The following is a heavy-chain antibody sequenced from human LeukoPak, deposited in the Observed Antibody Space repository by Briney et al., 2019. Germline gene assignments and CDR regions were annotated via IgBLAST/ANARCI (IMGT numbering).Heavy chain of an antibody. Sequence: GGSLRLSCAASGLTFSNYAMSWVRQAPGKGLEWVSGISDSGGSTYYADSVKGRFIISRDNSKNTLYLQMNSLRAEDTAVYYCAKADAFDIWGQGTMVTVSS. J-gene: IGHJ3*02. CDR2: ISDSGGST. V-gene: IGHV3-23*01. CDR1: GLTFSNYA. CDR3: AKADAFDI.